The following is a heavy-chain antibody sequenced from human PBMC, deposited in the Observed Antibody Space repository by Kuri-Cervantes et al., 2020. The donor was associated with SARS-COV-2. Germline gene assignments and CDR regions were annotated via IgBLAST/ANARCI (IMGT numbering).Heavy chain of an antibody. CDR2: IYPGDSDT. CDR1: GYSFTSYW. CDR3: ARGIRCSSTSCYEAPNYYYYGMDV. V-gene: IGHV5-51*01. D-gene: IGHD2-2*01. J-gene: IGHJ6*02. Sequence: KVSCKGSGYSFTSYWIGWVRQMPGKGLEWMGIIYPGDSDTRYSPSFQGQVTISADKSISTAYLQWSSLKASDTAMYYCARGIRCSSTSCYEAPNYYYYGMDVWGQGTTVTVSS.